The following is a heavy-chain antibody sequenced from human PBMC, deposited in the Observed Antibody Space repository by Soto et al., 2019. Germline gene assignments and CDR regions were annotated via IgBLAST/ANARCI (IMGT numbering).Heavy chain of an antibody. CDR2: IIPIFGTA. Sequence: ASVKVSCKASGGTFSSYAISWVRQAPGQGLEWMGGIIPIFGTANYAQKFQGRVTITADESTSTAYMELSSLRSEDTAVYYCARNYYDSSGCFDYRGQGTLVTVSS. CDR3: ARNYYDSSGCFDY. CDR1: GGTFSSYA. V-gene: IGHV1-69*13. J-gene: IGHJ4*02. D-gene: IGHD3-22*01.